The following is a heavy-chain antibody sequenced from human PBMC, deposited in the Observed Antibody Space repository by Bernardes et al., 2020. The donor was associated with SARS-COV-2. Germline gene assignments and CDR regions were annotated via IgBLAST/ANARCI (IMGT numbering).Heavy chain of an antibody. CDR2: IKRDGSET. CDR1: GFDFSDYC. Sequence: GGSLRLSCAGSGFDFSDYCMTWVRQAPGKGLEWVANIKRDGSETYYVDSAKGRFTISRDNAKNLVFLQMNSLRAEDTAVFYCARSAGMDVWGQGTMVTVSS. CDR3: ARSAGMDV. J-gene: IGHJ6*02. V-gene: IGHV3-7*03.